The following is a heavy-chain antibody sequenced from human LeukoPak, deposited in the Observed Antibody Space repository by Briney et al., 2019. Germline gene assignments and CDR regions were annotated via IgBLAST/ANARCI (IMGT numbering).Heavy chain of an antibody. Sequence: GASVKVSCKASGYTFTSYDINWVRQAPGQGLEWMGWINPNSGGTNYAQKFQGRVTMTRDTSISTAYMELSRLRSDDTAVYYCAREGGAGSWFDPWGQGTLVTVSS. J-gene: IGHJ5*02. CDR2: INPNSGGT. CDR3: AREGGAGSWFDP. D-gene: IGHD3-16*01. V-gene: IGHV1-2*02. CDR1: GYTFTSYD.